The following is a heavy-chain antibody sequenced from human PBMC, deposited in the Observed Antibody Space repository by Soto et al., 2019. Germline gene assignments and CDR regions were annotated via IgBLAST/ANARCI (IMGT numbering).Heavy chain of an antibody. CDR2: ISSSSSTI. Sequence: EVQLVESGGCLVQPGGSLRLSCAASGFTFSSYSMNWVRQAPGKGLEWVSYISSSSSTIYYADSVKGRFTISRDNAKNSLYLQMNSLRAEDTAVYYCAREVPTLVWGQGTTVTVSS. V-gene: IGHV3-48*01. CDR3: AREVPTLV. J-gene: IGHJ6*02. D-gene: IGHD4-17*01. CDR1: GFTFSSYS.